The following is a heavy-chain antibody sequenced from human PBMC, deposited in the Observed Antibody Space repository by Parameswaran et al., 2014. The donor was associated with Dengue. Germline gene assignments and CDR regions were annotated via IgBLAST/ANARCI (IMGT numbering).Heavy chain of an antibody. D-gene: IGHD4-17*01. J-gene: IGHJ6*02. CDR2: IRSKAYGGTT. V-gene: IGHV3-49*02. Sequence: VRQAPGKGLEWVGFIRSKAYGGTTEYAASVKGRFTISRDDSKSIAYLQMNSLKTEDTAVYYCTRDRSYGDYTGYYYYGMDVWGQGTTVTVSS. CDR3: TRDRSYGDYTGYYYYGMDV.